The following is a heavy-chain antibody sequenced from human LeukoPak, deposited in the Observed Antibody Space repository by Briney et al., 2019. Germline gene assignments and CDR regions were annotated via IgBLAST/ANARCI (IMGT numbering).Heavy chain of an antibody. J-gene: IGHJ6*02. CDR3: ARDRHGYEAGSFADYYYGMDV. CDR1: GYTFTGYY. D-gene: IGHD5-12*01. CDR2: INPNSGGT. Sequence: GASVKVSCKASGYTFTGYYMHWVRQAPGQGFEWMGWINPNSGGTNYAQKFQGWVTMARDTSISTAYMELSRQRSDDTAVYYCARDRHGYEAGSFADYYYGMDVWGQGTTVTVSS. V-gene: IGHV1-2*04.